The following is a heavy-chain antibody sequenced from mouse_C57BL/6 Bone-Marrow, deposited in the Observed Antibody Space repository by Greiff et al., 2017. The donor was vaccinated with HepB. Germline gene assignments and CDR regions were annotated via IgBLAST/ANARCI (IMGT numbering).Heavy chain of an antibody. J-gene: IGHJ1*03. CDR3: ARPGSRYWYFDV. CDR1: GFTFSDYY. CDR2: ISNGGGST. D-gene: IGHD1-1*01. Sequence: EVQGVESGGGLVQPGGSLKLSCAASGFTFSDYYMSWVRQTPEKRLEWVAFISNGGGSTYYPDTVKGRFTISRDNAKNTLYLQMSRLKSEDTAMYYCARPGSRYWYFDVWGTGTTVTVSS. V-gene: IGHV5-12*01.